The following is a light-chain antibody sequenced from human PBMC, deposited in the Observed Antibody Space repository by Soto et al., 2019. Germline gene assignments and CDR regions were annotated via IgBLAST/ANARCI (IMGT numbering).Light chain of an antibody. CDR2: AAS. V-gene: IGKV1-17*03. Sequence: IQMTQSPSTMSASVGDRVTITCRASQDISNYLAWFQQTPGKVPQRLIYAASVLESGVPSRFSGSGFGTEFTLTISSLQPEDFGTYYCLQHNSYPFTFGPGTKVDIK. CDR3: LQHNSYPFT. J-gene: IGKJ3*01. CDR1: QDISNY.